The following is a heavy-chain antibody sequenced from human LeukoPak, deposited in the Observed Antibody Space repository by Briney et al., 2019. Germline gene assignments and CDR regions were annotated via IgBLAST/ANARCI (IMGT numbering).Heavy chain of an antibody. CDR2: ISSSGSTI. D-gene: IGHD5-18*01. Sequence: PGGSLRLSCAASGFTFSSYEMNWVRQAPGKGLEWVSYISSSGSTIYYADSVKGRFTLSRDNAKNSLYLQMNSLRAEDTAVYYCARGGVGYSYGFDAFDIWGQGTMVTVSS. J-gene: IGHJ3*02. CDR1: GFTFSSYE. CDR3: ARGGVGYSYGFDAFDI. V-gene: IGHV3-48*03.